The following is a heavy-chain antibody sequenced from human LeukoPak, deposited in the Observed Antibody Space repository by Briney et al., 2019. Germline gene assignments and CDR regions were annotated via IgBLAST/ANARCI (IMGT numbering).Heavy chain of an antibody. CDR1: GGSISSYY. J-gene: IGHJ4*02. D-gene: IGHD3-9*01. CDR2: IYYSGST. V-gene: IGHV4-59*08. Sequence: NPSETLSLTCTVSGGSISSYYWSWIRQPPGKGLEWTGYIYYSGSTNYNPSLKSRVTISVDTSKNQFSLELSSVTAADTAVYYCARRLRYFDAFDYWGQGTLVTVSS. CDR3: ARRLRYFDAFDY.